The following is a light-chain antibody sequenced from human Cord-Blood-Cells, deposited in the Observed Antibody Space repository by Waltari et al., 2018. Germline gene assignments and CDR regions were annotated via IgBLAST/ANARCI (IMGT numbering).Light chain of an antibody. CDR1: QSISSW. J-gene: IGKJ4*01. CDR3: QQYNSYPLT. V-gene: IGKV1-5*03. Sequence: DIQMTQSPSTLSASVGARATTTCRASQSISSWLAWYQQKPGKAPKLLIYKASSLESGVPSRFSGSGSGTEFTLTISSLQPDDFATYYCQQYNSYPLTFGGGTKVEIK. CDR2: KAS.